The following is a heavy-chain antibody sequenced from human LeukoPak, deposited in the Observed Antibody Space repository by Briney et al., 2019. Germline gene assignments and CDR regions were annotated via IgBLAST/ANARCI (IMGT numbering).Heavy chain of an antibody. CDR3: ASTVGGRDYDFWSGYYYFDY. J-gene: IGHJ4*02. CDR2: IYYSGST. D-gene: IGHD3-3*01. V-gene: IGHV4-39*01. CDR1: GGSISSSSYY. Sequence: SETLSLTCTVSGGSISSSSYYWGWIRQPPGKGLEWIGSIYYSGSTYYNPSLKSRVTISVDTSKNQFSLKLSSVTAADTAVYYCASTVGGRDYDFWSGYYYFDYWGQGTLVTVSS.